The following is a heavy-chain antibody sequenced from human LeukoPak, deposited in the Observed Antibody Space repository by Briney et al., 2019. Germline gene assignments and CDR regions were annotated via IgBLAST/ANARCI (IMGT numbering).Heavy chain of an antibody. V-gene: IGHV1-2*04. CDR1: GYTFTGYY. CDR2: INPNSGGT. D-gene: IGHD6-19*01. J-gene: IGHJ4*02. Sequence: ASVKVSCKASGYTFTGYYMHWVRQAPGQGLEWMGWINPNSGGTNYAQKSQGWVTMTRDTSISTAYMELSRLRSDDTAVYYCARDGSGYSSGWLYDYWGQGTLVTVSS. CDR3: ARDGSGYSSGWLYDY.